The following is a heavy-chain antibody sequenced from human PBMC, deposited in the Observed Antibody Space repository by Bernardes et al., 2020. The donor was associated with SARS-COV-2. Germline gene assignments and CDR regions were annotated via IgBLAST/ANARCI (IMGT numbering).Heavy chain of an antibody. Sequence: GGSLRLSCAASGFTFDDYAMHWVRQAPGKGLEWVAGLSWNGDSIGYADSVKGRFTISRDNSKNSLYLQMNSLRTEDTAMYYCAKDQGSYSGYGFDYWGQGILVTVSS. D-gene: IGHD5-12*01. CDR2: LSWNGDSI. CDR3: AKDQGSYSGYGFDY. J-gene: IGHJ4*02. CDR1: GFTFDDYA. V-gene: IGHV3-9*01.